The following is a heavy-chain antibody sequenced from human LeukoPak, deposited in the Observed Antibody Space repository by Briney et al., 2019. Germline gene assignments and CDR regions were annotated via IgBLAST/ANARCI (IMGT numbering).Heavy chain of an antibody. J-gene: IGHJ6*03. CDR3: ARAYYDSSGYPYYYYYMDV. CDR2: IIPIFGTA. CDR1: GGTFSSYA. D-gene: IGHD3-22*01. Sequence: ASVKVSCKASGGTFSSYAISWVRQPPGQGLEWMGGIIPIFGTANYAQKFQGRVTITTDESTSTAYMELSSLRSEDTAVYYCARAYYDSSGYPYYYYYMDVWGKGTTVTVSS. V-gene: IGHV1-69*05.